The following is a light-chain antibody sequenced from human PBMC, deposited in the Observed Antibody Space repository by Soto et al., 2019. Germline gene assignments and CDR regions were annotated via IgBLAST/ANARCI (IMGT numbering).Light chain of an antibody. V-gene: IGKV1-39*01. CDR1: QSLRSY. CDR2: AAS. J-gene: IGKJ5*01. Sequence: DIQMTQSPSSLSASVGDRVTITCRASQSLRSYLNWYQQKPGKSPKLLIYAASSLQSGVPSRFSGSGSGTDFTLTISSLQPEDFATYYCQQSYSTPITFGQGTRLEIK. CDR3: QQSYSTPIT.